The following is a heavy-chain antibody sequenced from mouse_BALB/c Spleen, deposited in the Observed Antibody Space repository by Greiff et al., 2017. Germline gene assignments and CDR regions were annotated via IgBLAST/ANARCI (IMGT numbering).Heavy chain of an antibody. V-gene: IGHV14-1*02. CDR3: ATARAGRDMDD. D-gene: IGHD3-3*01. J-gene: IGHJ4*01. CDR1: GFNIKDYY. Sequence: VQLQQSGAELVRPGALVKLSCKASGFNIKDYYMHWVKQRPEQGLEWIGWIDPENGNTIYDPKFQGKASITADTSSNTAYLQLSSLTSEDTAVYYCATARAGRDMDDWGQGTTVTVSS. CDR2: IDPENGNT.